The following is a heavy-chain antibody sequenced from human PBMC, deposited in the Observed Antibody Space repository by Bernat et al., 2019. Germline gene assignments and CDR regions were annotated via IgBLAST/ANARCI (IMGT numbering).Heavy chain of an antibody. CDR1: GFSVSSSY. J-gene: IGHJ3*02. Sequence: EVQLVETGGGLIQPGGSLRLSCAASGFSVSSSYMSWVRQAPGKGLEWVSIIYNGGNTYYADSVRGRFTITRDNSKNTLYLQMNNLRADDTAVYYCARERATVYDAFDIWGQGTIVTVSS. CDR3: ARERATVYDAFDI. V-gene: IGHV3-53*02. CDR2: IYNGGNT. D-gene: IGHD4-17*01.